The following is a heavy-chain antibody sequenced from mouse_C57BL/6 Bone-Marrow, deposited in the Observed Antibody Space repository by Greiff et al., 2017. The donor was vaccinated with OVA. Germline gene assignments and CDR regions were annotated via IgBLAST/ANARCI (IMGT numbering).Heavy chain of an antibody. D-gene: IGHD1-1*01. CDR1: GYAFSSSW. CDR2: IYPGDGDT. J-gene: IGHJ2*01. V-gene: IGHV1-82*01. Sequence: VKLMESGPELVKPGASVKISCKASGYAFSSSWMNWVKQRPGKGLEWIGRIYPGDGDTNYNGKFKGKATLTADKSSSTAYMQLSSLTSEDSAVYFCARCVRYYYGSSYRYYFDYWGQGTTLTVSS. CDR3: ARCVRYYYGSSYRYYFDY.